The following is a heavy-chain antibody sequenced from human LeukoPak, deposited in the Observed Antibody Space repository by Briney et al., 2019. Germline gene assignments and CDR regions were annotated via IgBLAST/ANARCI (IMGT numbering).Heavy chain of an antibody. Sequence: PGGSLRLSCAASGFTFSSYSMNWVRQAPGKGLEWVSYISSSSSTIYYADSVKGRFTISRDNAKNSLYLQMNSLRAEDTAVYYCARRVIHSSSFGYNWFDPWGQGTLVTVSS. V-gene: IGHV3-48*01. CDR3: ARRVIHSSSFGYNWFDP. CDR2: ISSSSSTI. CDR1: GFTFSSYS. J-gene: IGHJ5*02. D-gene: IGHD6-6*01.